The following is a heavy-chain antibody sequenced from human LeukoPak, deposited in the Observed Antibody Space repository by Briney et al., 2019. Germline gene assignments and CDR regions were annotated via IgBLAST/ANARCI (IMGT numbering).Heavy chain of an antibody. CDR2: INHSGST. Sequence: PSETLSLTCAVYGGSFSGYYWSWIRQPPGKGLEWIGEINHSGSTNYNPSLKSRVTISVDTSKNQFSLKLSSVTAADTAVYYCVKNGANSVFDYWGQGTLVTVSS. D-gene: IGHD4-23*01. J-gene: IGHJ4*02. CDR1: GGSFSGYY. CDR3: VKNGANSVFDY. V-gene: IGHV4-34*01.